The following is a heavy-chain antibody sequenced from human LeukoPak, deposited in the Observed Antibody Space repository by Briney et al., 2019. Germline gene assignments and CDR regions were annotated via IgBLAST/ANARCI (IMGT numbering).Heavy chain of an antibody. J-gene: IGHJ5*02. CDR3: TTERPNYDFWSGNWFDP. CDR2: IKSKTDGGTT. CDR1: GITFSSYG. Sequence: GGSLRLSCAASGITFSSYGMSWVRQAPGKGLEWVGRIKSKTDGGTTDYAAPVKGRFTISRDDSKNTLYLQMNSLKTEDTAVYYCTTERPNYDFWSGNWFDPWGQGTLVTVSS. V-gene: IGHV3-15*01. D-gene: IGHD3-3*01.